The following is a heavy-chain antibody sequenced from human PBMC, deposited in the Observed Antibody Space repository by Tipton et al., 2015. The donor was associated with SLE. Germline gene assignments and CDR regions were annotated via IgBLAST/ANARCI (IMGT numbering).Heavy chain of an antibody. J-gene: IGHJ4*02. CDR2: INHSGST. Sequence: LSLTCAVYGGSFSGYYWSWIRQPPGKGLEWIGEINHSGSTNYNPSLKSRVTISVDTSTNQFSLKLSSVTAADTAVYYCASLRTEYYYGSRADYWGQGTLVTVSS. V-gene: IGHV4-34*01. D-gene: IGHD3-10*01. CDR1: GGSFSGYY. CDR3: ASLRTEYYYGSRADY.